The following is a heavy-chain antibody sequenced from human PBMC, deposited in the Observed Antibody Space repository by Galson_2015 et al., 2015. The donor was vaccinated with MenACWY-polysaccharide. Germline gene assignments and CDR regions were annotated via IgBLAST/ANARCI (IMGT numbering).Heavy chain of an antibody. D-gene: IGHD3-10*01. J-gene: IGHJ4*02. V-gene: IGHV3-7*01. CDR1: GFTFSNFW. Sequence: RLSCAASGFTFSNFWMSWVRQAPGEALEWVASIKQDGSEKYLVDSVKGRFTISRDIAENSLFLQMNSLRAEDTAVYYCARERWVRGVFFDQWGQGTLVTVSS. CDR3: ARERWVRGVFFDQ. CDR2: IKQDGSEK.